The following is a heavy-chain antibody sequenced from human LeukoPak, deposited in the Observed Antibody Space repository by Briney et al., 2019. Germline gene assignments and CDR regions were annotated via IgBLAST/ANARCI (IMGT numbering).Heavy chain of an antibody. Sequence: SETLSLTCAVYGGSFSGYYWSWIRQPPGKGLEWIGEINHSGSTNYNPSLKSRVTISVDTSKYQFSLKLSSVTAADTAVYYCARALRAPVYYMDVWGKGTTVTVSS. CDR3: ARALRAPVYYMDV. V-gene: IGHV4-34*01. CDR1: GGSFSGYY. J-gene: IGHJ6*03. CDR2: INHSGST.